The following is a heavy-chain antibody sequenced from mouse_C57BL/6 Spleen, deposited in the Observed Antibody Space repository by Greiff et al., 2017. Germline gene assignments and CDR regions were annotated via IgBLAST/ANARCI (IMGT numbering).Heavy chain of an antibody. CDR1: GYTFTSYW. V-gene: IGHV1-52*01. J-gene: IGHJ1*03. CDR3: ARDYYGSLYLYFDV. Sequence: VQLQQPGAELVRPGSSVKLSCKASGYTFTSYWMHWVKQRPIQGLEWIGNIDPSDSETHYNQKFKDKATLTVDKSSSTAYMQLSSLTSEDSAVYYCARDYYGSLYLYFDVWGTGTTVTVSS. CDR2: IDPSDSET. D-gene: IGHD1-1*01.